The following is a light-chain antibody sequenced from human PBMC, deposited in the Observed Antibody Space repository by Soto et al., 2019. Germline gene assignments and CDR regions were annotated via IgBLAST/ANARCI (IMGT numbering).Light chain of an antibody. CDR2: EGN. Sequence: QSALTQPASVSGSPGQSITISCTGTSSDVGSYNLVSWYQQHPGKAPKLMICEGNKRPSGVSNRFSGSKSGNTASLTITGLQAEDEGDYYCQSYDSTLSDRYVFGTGTKLTVL. V-gene: IGLV2-14*02. CDR3: QSYDSTLSDRYV. J-gene: IGLJ1*01. CDR1: SSDVGSYNL.